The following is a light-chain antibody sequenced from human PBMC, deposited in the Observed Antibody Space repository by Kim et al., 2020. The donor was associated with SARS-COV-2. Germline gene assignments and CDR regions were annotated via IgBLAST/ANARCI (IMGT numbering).Light chain of an antibody. J-gene: IGLJ3*02. CDR3: QAWDSSTWV. CDR1: KLGDKY. Sequence: GSPGRTASVTCSGDKLGDKYACWYQQKPGQSPVLVIYQDSKRPSGIPERFSGSNSGNTATLTISGTQAMDEADYYCQAWDSSTWVFGGGTQLTVL. V-gene: IGLV3-1*01. CDR2: QDS.